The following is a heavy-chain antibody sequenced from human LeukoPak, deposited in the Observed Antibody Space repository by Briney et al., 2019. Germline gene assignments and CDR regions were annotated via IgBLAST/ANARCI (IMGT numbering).Heavy chain of an antibody. CDR3: ARPGLGVSGWYYFDY. V-gene: IGHV4-59*08. Sequence: SETLSLTCTVSGGSISSYYWSWIRQPPGKGLEWIGYIYYSGSTNYNPSLKSRVTISVDTSKNQFSLKLSSVTAADTAVYYCARPGLGVSGWYYFDYWGQGTLVTVSS. D-gene: IGHD6-19*01. J-gene: IGHJ4*02. CDR1: GGSISSYY. CDR2: IYYSGST.